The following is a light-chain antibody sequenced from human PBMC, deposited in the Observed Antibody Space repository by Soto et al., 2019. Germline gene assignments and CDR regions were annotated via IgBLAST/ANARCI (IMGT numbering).Light chain of an antibody. CDR1: QSISSW. Sequence: DIQMTQSPSTLSASVGDRVTITCRASQSISSWLAWYQQKPGKAPKLLIYDASSLESGVPSRYSGSGSGTDFTLTISSLQPDDFATYYCQQYNSYSSTFGQGTGLEIK. V-gene: IGKV1-5*01. CDR3: QQYNSYSST. CDR2: DAS. J-gene: IGKJ5*01.